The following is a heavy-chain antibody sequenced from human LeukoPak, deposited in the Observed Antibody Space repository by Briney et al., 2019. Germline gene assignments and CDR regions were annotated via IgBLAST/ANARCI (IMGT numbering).Heavy chain of an antibody. CDR2: ISDDASKT. V-gene: IGHV3-23*01. J-gene: IGHJ4*02. CDR1: GFAFRSYG. CDR3: AKDVN. Sequence: GGSLRLSCAASGFAFRSYGMTWVRQAPGKGLEWVSAISDDASKTYYADSVRGRFTISRDNSKNTLYLQMNSLRAEDTAVYYCAKDVNWGQGTLVTVSS.